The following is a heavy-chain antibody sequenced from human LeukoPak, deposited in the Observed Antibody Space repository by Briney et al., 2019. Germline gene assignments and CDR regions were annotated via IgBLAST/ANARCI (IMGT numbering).Heavy chain of an antibody. J-gene: IGHJ6*02. CDR1: GGSFSGYY. CDR3: ARDTHYYDSSGYYYYGMDV. V-gene: IGHV4-34*01. Sequence: SETLSLTCAVYGGSFSGYYWSWIRQPPGKGLEWIGEINHSGSTNYNPSLKSRVTISVDTSKNQFSLKLSSVTAADTAVYYCARDTHYYDSSGYYYYGMDVWGQGTTVTVSS. CDR2: INHSGST. D-gene: IGHD3-22*01.